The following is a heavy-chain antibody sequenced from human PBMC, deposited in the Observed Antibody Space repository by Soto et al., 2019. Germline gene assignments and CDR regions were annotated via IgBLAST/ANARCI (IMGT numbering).Heavy chain of an antibody. CDR2: IYYSGST. D-gene: IGHD5-12*01. CDR3: ARESGYDIRYGMDV. V-gene: IGHV4-59*01. Sequence: SETLSLTCTVSGGSISSYYWSWLRQPPGKGLEWIGYIYYSGSTNYNPSLKSRVTISVDTSKNQFSLKLGSVTAADTAVYYCARESGYDIRYGMDVWGQGTTVTVSS. J-gene: IGHJ6*02. CDR1: GGSISSYY.